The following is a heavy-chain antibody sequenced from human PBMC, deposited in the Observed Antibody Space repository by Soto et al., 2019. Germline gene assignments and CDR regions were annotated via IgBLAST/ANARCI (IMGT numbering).Heavy chain of an antibody. D-gene: IGHD3-10*01. Sequence: EVQLVESGGGLVQPGGSLRLSCAASGFTFSSYWMSWVRQAPGKGLEWVANIKQDGSEKYYVDSVKGRFTISRDTAKNSLYLQMNSLRAEDTAVYYCARGSYYGSGREFDYWGQGTLVTVSS. V-gene: IGHV3-7*01. CDR3: ARGSYYGSGREFDY. CDR1: GFTFSSYW. CDR2: IKQDGSEK. J-gene: IGHJ4*02.